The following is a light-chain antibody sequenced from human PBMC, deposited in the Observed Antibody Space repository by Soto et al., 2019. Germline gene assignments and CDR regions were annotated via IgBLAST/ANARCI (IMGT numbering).Light chain of an antibody. CDR1: QSVKTY. CDR2: DAS. J-gene: IGKJ2*01. CDR3: QQRSDWPT. Sequence: DTVLTQFPATLSLSPGDRATLSCRASQSVKTYLAWYQQKPGQAPRLLLYDASNRATGVPARFSGSGSGTDFTLTIDSLEPEDCAVYYCQQRSDWPTFGQGTKLEIK. V-gene: IGKV3-11*01.